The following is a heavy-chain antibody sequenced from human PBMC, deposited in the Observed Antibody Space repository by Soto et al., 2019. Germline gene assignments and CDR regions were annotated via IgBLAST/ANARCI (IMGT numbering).Heavy chain of an antibody. V-gene: IGHV4-30-4*08. CDR3: GTTFYYDSAGTNAFNI. D-gene: IGHD3-22*01. J-gene: IGHJ3*02. Sequence: QVQLQESGPGLVKPSETLSLTCIVSGGSISSGDYYWSWIRQPPGKGLEWIGYIYYSGTTYYNPSLKSRVPISLDTSKNQFSLRLSPVTAADTAVYYCGTTFYYDSAGTNAFNIWGQGTMVTVSS. CDR2: IYYSGTT. CDR1: GGSISSGDYY.